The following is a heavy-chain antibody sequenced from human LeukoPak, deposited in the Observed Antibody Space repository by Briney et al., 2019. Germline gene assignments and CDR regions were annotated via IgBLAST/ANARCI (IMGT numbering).Heavy chain of an antibody. Sequence: SVKVSCKASGGTFSSYAISWVRQAPGQGLEWMGGIIPMFGTANYAQKFQGRVTITADESTSTAYMELSSLRSEDTAVYYCARDPDYYGSGSPRDYWGQGTLVTVSS. CDR2: IIPMFGTA. CDR1: GGTFSSYA. CDR3: ARDPDYYGSGSPRDY. V-gene: IGHV1-69*01. J-gene: IGHJ4*02. D-gene: IGHD3-10*01.